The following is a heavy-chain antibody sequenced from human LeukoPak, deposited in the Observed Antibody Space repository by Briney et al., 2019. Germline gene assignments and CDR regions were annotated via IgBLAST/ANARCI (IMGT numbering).Heavy chain of an antibody. CDR2: IKEDGSER. Sequence: GGSLRLSCAASGFTFSTTYMSWVRQTPGKGLEWVASIKEDGSERQYVDSVKGRFSISRDNTKGSPFLQLNSLRAEDTAVYYCARDLGYCTNGACHTRFDYWGQGTLVTVSS. D-gene: IGHD2-8*01. CDR1: GFTFSTTY. V-gene: IGHV3-7*03. CDR3: ARDLGYCTNGACHTRFDY. J-gene: IGHJ4*02.